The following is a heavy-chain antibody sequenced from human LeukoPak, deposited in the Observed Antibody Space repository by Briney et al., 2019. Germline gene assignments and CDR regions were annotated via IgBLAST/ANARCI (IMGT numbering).Heavy chain of an antibody. CDR3: ARDGYYYDSSGYLGTRWFDP. CDR1: GYTFTSYG. J-gene: IGHJ5*02. D-gene: IGHD3-22*01. Sequence: ASVKVSCKASGYTFTSYGISWVRQAPGQGLEWMGWISAYNGNTKYAQKLQGRVTMTTDTSTSTAYMELRSLRSDDTAVYYCARDGYYYDSSGYLGTRWFDPWGQGTLVTVSS. V-gene: IGHV1-18*01. CDR2: ISAYNGNT.